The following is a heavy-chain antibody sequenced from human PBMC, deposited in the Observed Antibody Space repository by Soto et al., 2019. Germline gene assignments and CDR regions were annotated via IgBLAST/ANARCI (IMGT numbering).Heavy chain of an antibody. D-gene: IGHD4-17*01. J-gene: IGHJ4*02. CDR3: ARAGSLTTVTNPFDY. CDR2: IYTSGST. CDR1: GGSISSYY. Sequence: PSETLSLTCTVSGGSISSYYWSWIRQPAGKGLEWIGRIYTSGSTNYNPSLKSRVTMSVDTSKNQFSLKLSSVTAADTAVYYCARAGSLTTVTNPFDYWGQGTLVTVSS. V-gene: IGHV4-4*07.